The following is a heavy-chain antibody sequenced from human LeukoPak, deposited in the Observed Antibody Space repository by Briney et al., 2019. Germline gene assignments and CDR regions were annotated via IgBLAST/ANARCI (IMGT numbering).Heavy chain of an antibody. CDR1: GYTFTSYG. D-gene: IGHD3-22*01. V-gene: IGHV1-18*01. CDR3: ARDRPSRYYYDSSGYYDY. Sequence: ASVKVSCKASGYTFTSYGISWVRQAPGQGLEWMGWISAYNGNTNYAQKLQGRVTMTTDTSTSKAYMQLRSLRSDDTAVYYCARDRPSRYYYDSSGYYDYWGQGTLVTVSS. CDR2: ISAYNGNT. J-gene: IGHJ4*02.